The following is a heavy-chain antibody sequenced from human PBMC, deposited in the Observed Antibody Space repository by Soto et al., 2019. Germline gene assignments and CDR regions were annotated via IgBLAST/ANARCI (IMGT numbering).Heavy chain of an antibody. CDR2: INHSGST. D-gene: IGHD6-13*01. J-gene: IGHJ5*02. Sequence: SETLSLTCAVYGGSFSGYYWSWIRQPPGKGLEWIGEINHSGSTNYNPSLKSRVTISVDTSKNQFSLKLSSVTAADTAVYYCARVLAYSGRRKAGPRVNWFDPWGQGTLVTVSS. CDR1: GGSFSGYY. V-gene: IGHV4-34*01. CDR3: ARVLAYSGRRKAGPRVNWFDP.